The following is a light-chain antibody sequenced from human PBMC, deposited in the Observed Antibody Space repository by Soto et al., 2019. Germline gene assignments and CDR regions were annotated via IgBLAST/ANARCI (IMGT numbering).Light chain of an antibody. J-gene: IGKJ1*01. CDR3: QQYGSSPPWT. CDR2: GAS. V-gene: IGKV3-20*01. CDR1: QSVSSSY. Sequence: EIVLTQSPGTLSLSPGERATLSCRASQSVSSSYLAWYQQKPGQAPRLLIYGASSRATGIPDRFSGSGSGTAFTLTSSRLEPEDFAVYSCQQYGSSPPWTFGQGTKVEIK.